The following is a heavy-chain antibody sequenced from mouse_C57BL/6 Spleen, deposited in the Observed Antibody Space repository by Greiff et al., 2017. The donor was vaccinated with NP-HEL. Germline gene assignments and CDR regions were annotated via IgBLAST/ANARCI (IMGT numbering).Heavy chain of an antibody. CDR1: GYTFTSYW. D-gene: IGHD2-2*01. CDR2: IHPNSGST. Sequence: QVQLQQPGAELVKPGASVKLPCKASGYTFTSYWMHWVKQRPGQGLEWIGMIHPNSGSTNYNEKFKSKATLTVDKSSSTAYMQLSSLTSEDSAVYYCARMVTTVYYYAMDYWGQGTSVTVSS. J-gene: IGHJ4*01. CDR3: ARMVTTVYYYAMDY. V-gene: IGHV1-64*01.